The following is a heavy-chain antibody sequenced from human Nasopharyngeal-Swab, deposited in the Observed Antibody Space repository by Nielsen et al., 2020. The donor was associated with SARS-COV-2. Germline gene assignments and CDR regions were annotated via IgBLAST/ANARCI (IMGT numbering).Heavy chain of an antibody. CDR2: IRCKAYGGTT. Sequence: GESPKISCTASGFTFGDYAISWFRQAPGKGVEGVGFIRCKAYGGTTEYAASAKGRFTISRDDSKSIAYLQMNSLKTEDTDVYYCTRVPGHWYFDLWGRGTLVTVSS. CDR3: TRVPGHWYFDL. CDR1: GFTFGDYA. V-gene: IGHV3-49*03. J-gene: IGHJ2*01.